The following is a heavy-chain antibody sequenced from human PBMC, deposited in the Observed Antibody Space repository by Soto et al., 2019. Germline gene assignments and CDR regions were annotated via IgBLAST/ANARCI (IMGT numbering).Heavy chain of an antibody. CDR1: GYTFTSYY. V-gene: IGHV1-46*01. CDR2: INPSGGTT. J-gene: IGHJ4*02. CDR3: VRGDYYDSSGYYGDPPYFDY. D-gene: IGHD3-22*01. Sequence: QVQLVESGAEVTKPGASVTVSCKASGYTFTSYYLHWVRQAPGQGLGGMGKINPSGGTTSYAQKFQGRVTTTSDTSASTVYMELSSLRSEDTAVYYCVRGDYYDSSGYYGDPPYFDYWGQGTLVTVSS.